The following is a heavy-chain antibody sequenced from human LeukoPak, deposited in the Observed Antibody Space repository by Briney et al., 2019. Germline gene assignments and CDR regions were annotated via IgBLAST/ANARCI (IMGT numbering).Heavy chain of an antibody. CDR2: ISGSGGST. CDR3: ARDSQRWLQAEGAFDI. D-gene: IGHD5-24*01. CDR1: GFTFSSYA. V-gene: IGHV3-23*01. Sequence: GGSLRLSCAASGFTFSSYAMSWVRQAPGKGLEWVSAISGSGGSTYYADSVKGRFTISRDNAKNSLYLQMNSLRAEDTALYHCARDSQRWLQAEGAFDIWGQGTMVTVSS. J-gene: IGHJ3*02.